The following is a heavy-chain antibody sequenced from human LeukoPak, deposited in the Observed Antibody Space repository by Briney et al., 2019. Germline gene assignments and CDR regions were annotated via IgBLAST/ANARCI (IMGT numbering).Heavy chain of an antibody. Sequence: GGSLRLSCAASGFTFSSYALSWVRQAPGKGLEWVSGITDSGTGTYYADSVKGRFTISRDNSKNTVYLQMNSLRAEDTAVYYCAKTYYYDSSGPNNWFDPWGQGTLVTVSS. CDR1: GFTFSSYA. D-gene: IGHD3-22*01. J-gene: IGHJ5*02. CDR2: ITDSGTGT. CDR3: AKTYYYDSSGPNNWFDP. V-gene: IGHV3-23*01.